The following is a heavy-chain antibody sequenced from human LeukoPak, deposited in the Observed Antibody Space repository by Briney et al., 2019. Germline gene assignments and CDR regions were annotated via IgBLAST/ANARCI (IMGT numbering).Heavy chain of an antibody. CDR3: AKDGYSYGPT. D-gene: IGHD5-18*01. Sequence: GGSLRLSCAASGFTLSNSAMSWVRQAPGKGLVWVSRISSDGSSTSYADSVKGRFTISRDNAKNTLYLQMNSLRAEDTAVYYCAKDGYSYGPTWGQGTLVTVSS. V-gene: IGHV3-74*01. J-gene: IGHJ4*02. CDR1: GFTLSNSA. CDR2: ISSDGSST.